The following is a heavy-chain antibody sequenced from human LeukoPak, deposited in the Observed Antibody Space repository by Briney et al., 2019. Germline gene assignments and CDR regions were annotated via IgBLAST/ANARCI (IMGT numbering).Heavy chain of an antibody. V-gene: IGHV4-59*01. CDR1: GGSISSYY. J-gene: IGHJ4*02. CDR2: ISDSGST. D-gene: IGHD5-12*01. CDR3: AKDWGVATIFKPDY. Sequence: SETLSLTCTVSGGSISSYYWSWIRQPPGQGLEWTGYISDSGSTNYNPFLKSRITISGDTPGNQVSLKLSSVTAADTAVYYCAKDWGVATIFKPDYWGQGTLVTVSS.